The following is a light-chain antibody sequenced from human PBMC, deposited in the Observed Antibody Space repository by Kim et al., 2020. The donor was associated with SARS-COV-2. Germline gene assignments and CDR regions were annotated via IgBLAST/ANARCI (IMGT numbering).Light chain of an antibody. CDR1: SSEVGSYNL. CDR2: EVS. V-gene: IGLV2-23*02. CDR3: CSYAGSSTFYV. J-gene: IGLJ1*01. Sequence: QSITISCPGTSSEVGSYNLVSWYQQHPGKAPKLMIYEVSKRPSGVSNRFSGSKSGNTASLTISGLQAEDEADYYCCSYAGSSTFYVFGTGTKVTVL.